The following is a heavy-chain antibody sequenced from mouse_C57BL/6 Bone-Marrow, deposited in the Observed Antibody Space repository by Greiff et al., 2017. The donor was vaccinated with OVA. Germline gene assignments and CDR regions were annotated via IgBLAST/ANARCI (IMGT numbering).Heavy chain of an antibody. CDR1: GYTFTDYY. D-gene: IGHD2-1*01. V-gene: IGHV1-76*01. Sequence: VQLQESGAELVRPGASVKLSCKASGYTFTDYYINWVKQRPGQGLEWIARIYPGSGNTYYNEKFKGKATLTAEKSSSTAYMQLSSLTSEDSAVYFCARFYYVFFDYWGQGTTLTVSS. CDR3: ARFYYVFFDY. CDR2: IYPGSGNT. J-gene: IGHJ2*01.